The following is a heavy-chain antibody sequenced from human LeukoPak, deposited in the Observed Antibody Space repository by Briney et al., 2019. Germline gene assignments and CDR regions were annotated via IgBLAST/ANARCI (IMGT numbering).Heavy chain of an antibody. CDR2: LSASGGAT. D-gene: IGHD2-2*01. CDR3: AKLPREYCSSTSCPNWFDT. J-gene: IGHJ5*02. CDR1: GFSFSSYA. V-gene: IGHV3-23*01. Sequence: GGSLRLSCAASGFSFSSYAMTWVRQAPGKGLEWVSALSASGGATYYADSVKGRFTTSRDNSKNTLYLHMNSLRAEDTAVYYCAKLPREYCSSTSCPNWFDTWGQGTLVTVSS.